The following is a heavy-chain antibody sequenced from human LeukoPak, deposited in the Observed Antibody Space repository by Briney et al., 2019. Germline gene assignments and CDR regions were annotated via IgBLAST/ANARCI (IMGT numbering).Heavy chain of an antibody. V-gene: IGHV3-23*01. CDR3: ASNRDSSGYCDY. D-gene: IGHD3-22*01. J-gene: IGHJ4*02. Sequence: GGSLRLSCAASGFTFSSYAMSWVRQAPGKGLEWVSAISGSGGSTYYADSVKGRFTISRDNAKNTLYLQMDSLRAEDTAVYYCASNRDSSGYCDYWGQGTLVTVSS. CDR1: GFTFSSYA. CDR2: ISGSGGST.